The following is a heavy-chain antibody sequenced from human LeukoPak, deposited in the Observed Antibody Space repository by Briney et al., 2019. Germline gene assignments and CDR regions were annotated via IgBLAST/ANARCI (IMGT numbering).Heavy chain of an antibody. J-gene: IGHJ4*02. V-gene: IGHV3-21*01. CDR1: GFTFRTYS. D-gene: IGHD2-8*01. Sequence: GGSLRLSCAASGFTFRTYSMNWVRQAPGKGLEWVSSINSRGSDEYYADSVKGRFTISRDNAKNSLYLQMNSLRAEDTAVYYCAREGSIVPHQDLDSWGQGTLVTVSS. CDR2: INSRGSDE. CDR3: AREGSIVPHQDLDS.